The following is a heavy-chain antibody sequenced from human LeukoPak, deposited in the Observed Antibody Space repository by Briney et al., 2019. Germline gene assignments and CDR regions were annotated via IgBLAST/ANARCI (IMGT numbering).Heavy chain of an antibody. V-gene: IGHV3-7*01. D-gene: IGHD6-13*01. CDR3: ARDGVAPGIYFDY. J-gene: IGHJ4*02. Sequence: TGGSLRLSCAASGFSFSSHWMSWLRQTPGQGLEWVVNINQDGSQKYYVDSVKGRFTISRDNAQNSLYLQMHSLRAEDRAVYYCARDGVAPGIYFDYWGQGSLVTVSS. CDR1: GFSFSSHW. CDR2: INQDGSQK.